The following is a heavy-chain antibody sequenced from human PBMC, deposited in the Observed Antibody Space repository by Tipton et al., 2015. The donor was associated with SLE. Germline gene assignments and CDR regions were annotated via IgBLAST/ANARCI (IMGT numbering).Heavy chain of an antibody. D-gene: IGHD3-3*01. CDR2: INSDGSRT. Sequence: SLRLSCAASGFTFSTYWMHWVRQAPGKGLVWVSRINSDGSRTSYADSVKGQFTVSRDNAKNTLYLEMNSLRAEDTAIYYCASAKGANYDFWSGYYGAFDFWGQGTLVTVSS. CDR3: ASAKGANYDFWSGYYGAFDF. CDR1: GFTFSTYW. J-gene: IGHJ4*02. V-gene: IGHV3-74*01.